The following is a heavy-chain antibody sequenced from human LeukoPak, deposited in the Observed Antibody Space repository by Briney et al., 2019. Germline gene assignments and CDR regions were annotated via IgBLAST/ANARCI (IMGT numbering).Heavy chain of an antibody. CDR3: ASYYDSTGYHDAFDI. V-gene: IGHV3-11*04. CDR1: GFTFSDYY. Sequence: PGRSLRLSCAASGFTFSDYYMSWIRQAPGKGLEWVSYISSSGSTIYYADSVKGRFTISRDNAKNSLYLQMNSLRAEDTAVYYCASYYDSTGYHDAFDIWGQGTMVTVSS. CDR2: ISSSGSTI. D-gene: IGHD3-22*01. J-gene: IGHJ3*02.